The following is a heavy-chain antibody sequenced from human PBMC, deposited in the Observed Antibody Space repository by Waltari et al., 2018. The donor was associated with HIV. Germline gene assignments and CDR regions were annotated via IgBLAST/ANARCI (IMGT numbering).Heavy chain of an antibody. CDR3: ARMKRSYGSGQARYFYFGMDV. D-gene: IGHD3-10*01. Sequence: EVQLVESGGGLVQPGGSLRLSCAAYGFSVSDNYMSWVRLDPGKGLQWVSVLYNGGRTQYIDSVKGRLTIFRDNSKNALYLQMNSLRVDDTAVYYCARMKRSYGSGQARYFYFGMDVWGQGTTVIVSS. J-gene: IGHJ6*02. CDR1: GFSVSDNY. V-gene: IGHV3-53*01. CDR2: LYNGGRT.